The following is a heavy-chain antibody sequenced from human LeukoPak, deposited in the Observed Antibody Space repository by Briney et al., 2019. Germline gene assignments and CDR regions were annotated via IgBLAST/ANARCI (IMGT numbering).Heavy chain of an antibody. CDR2: INSYNGNT. V-gene: IGHV1-8*02. J-gene: IGHJ4*02. D-gene: IGHD6-19*01. Sequence: ASVKVSCKASGYTFINYAISWARQAPGQGLEWMGWINSYNGNTNYAQKFQGRVTMTRNTSISTAYMELSSLRSEDTAVYYCARVQWLAPQYYFDYWGQGTLVTVSS. CDR3: ARVQWLAPQYYFDY. CDR1: GYTFINYA.